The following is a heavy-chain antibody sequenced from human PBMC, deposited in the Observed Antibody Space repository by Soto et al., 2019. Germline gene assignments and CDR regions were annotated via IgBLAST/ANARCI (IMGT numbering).Heavy chain of an antibody. CDR1: GGSISSGGYY. CDR3: ARSGGTSYYYGMDV. V-gene: IGHV4-31*02. D-gene: IGHD3-10*01. J-gene: IGHJ6*02. Sequence: QVQLQESGPGLVKPSQTLSLTCSVSGGSISSGGYYWSWIRQPPGKGLEWIGYIYYSANTHYNPSLTGRVSISADTSKNQFSLNLSSVTAADAAVYYCARSGGTSYYYGMDVWGQGTTVTVSS. CDR2: IYYSANT.